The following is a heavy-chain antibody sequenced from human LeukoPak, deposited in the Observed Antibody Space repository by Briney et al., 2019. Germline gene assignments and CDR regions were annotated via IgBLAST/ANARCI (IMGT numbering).Heavy chain of an antibody. CDR3: AKLPGRAADY. CDR1: GFTFSSYV. V-gene: IGHV3-23*01. J-gene: IGHJ4*02. Sequence: GGSLRLSCAASGFTFSSYVMNWVRQAPGKGLEWVSGISDSGGSTYYADSVKGRFPISRDNSKNTLYLQMNSLRAEDTAVYYCAKLPGRAADYWGQGTLVTVSS. CDR2: ISDSGGST.